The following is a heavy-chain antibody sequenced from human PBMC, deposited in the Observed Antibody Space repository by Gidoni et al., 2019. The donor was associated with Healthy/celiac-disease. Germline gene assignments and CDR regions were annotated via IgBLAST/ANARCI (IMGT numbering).Heavy chain of an antibody. Sequence: QVQLVESGGGVVQPGRSLTLSCAASGCHFSRDGMHWARQAPGKGREWVAVISYDGSNKYYADSVKGRFTISRDNSKNTLYLQMNSLRAEDTAVYYCAKYGPSYSYYFDYWGQGTLVTVSS. V-gene: IGHV3-30*18. CDR1: GCHFSRDG. CDR3: AKYGPSYSYYFDY. D-gene: IGHD2-15*01. CDR2: ISYDGSNK. J-gene: IGHJ4*02.